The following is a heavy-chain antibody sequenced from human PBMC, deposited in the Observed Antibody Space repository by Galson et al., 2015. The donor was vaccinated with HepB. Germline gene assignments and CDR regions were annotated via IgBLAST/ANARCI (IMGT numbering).Heavy chain of an antibody. J-gene: IGHJ4*02. CDR2: IYPGDSDT. Sequence: QSGAEVKKPGESLKISCKGSGYSFTSYWIGWVRQMPGKGLEWMGIIYPGDSDTRYSPSFQGQVTISADKSISTAYLQWSSLKASDTAMYYCARQLRCGGDCRCLDYWGQGTLVTVSS. D-gene: IGHD2-21*02. CDR1: GYSFTSYW. CDR3: ARQLRCGGDCRCLDY. V-gene: IGHV5-51*01.